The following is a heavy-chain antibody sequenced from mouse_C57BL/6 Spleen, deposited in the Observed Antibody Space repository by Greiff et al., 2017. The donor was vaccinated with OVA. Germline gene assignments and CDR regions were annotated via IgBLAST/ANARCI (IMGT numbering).Heavy chain of an antibody. CDR1: GFTFSDYY. Sequence: EVNLVESEGGLVQPGSSMKLSCTASGFTFSDYYMAWVRQVPEKGLEWVANINYDGSSTYYLDSLKSRFIISRDNAKNILYLQMSSLKSEDTATYYCARDRHYYGKWGYAMDYWGQGTSVTVSS. J-gene: IGHJ4*01. D-gene: IGHD1-1*01. CDR2: INYDGSST. CDR3: ARDRHYYGKWGYAMDY. V-gene: IGHV5-16*01.